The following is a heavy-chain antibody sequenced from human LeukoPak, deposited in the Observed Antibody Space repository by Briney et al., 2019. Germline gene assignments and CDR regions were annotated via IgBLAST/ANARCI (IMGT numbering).Heavy chain of an antibody. V-gene: IGHV4-59*12. CDR1: GGSLSSYY. CDR3: AKLPTMGSSWYFFAS. Sequence: PSETLSLTCTVSGGSLSSYYWSWIRQPPGKGLEWIGYIYYSGSTNYNPSLKSRVTISVATSKNQFSLKLSSATAADTAVYFCAKLPTMGSSWYFFASWGQGTLVTVSS. CDR2: IYYSGST. D-gene: IGHD6-13*01. J-gene: IGHJ4*02.